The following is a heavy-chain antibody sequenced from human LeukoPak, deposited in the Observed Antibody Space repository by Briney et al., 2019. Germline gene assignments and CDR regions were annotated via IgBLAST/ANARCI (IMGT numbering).Heavy chain of an antibody. V-gene: IGHV4-59*12. J-gene: IGHJ4*02. D-gene: IGHD6-19*01. CDR1: GGSISSYY. CDR2: IYYSGST. Sequence: SETLSLTCTVSGGSISSYYWSWIRQPPGKGLEWIGYIYYSGSTNCTPSLKSRVTISVDTSKNQFSLKLSSVTAADTAVYYCARAAVSGRFDYWGQGTLVTVSS. CDR3: ARAAVSGRFDY.